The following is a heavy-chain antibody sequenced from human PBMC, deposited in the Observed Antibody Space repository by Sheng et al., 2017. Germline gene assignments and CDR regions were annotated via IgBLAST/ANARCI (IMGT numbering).Heavy chain of an antibody. V-gene: IGHV3-7*05. J-gene: IGHJ4*02. Sequence: EVQLVESGGGLVQPGGSLRLSCAASGFTITTYWMVWLRQTPGKGLEWVANVKPDASVKNYMDSVKGRFSISRDNAKNSLYLEMNSLRGEDTAVYCARTAPDSRSTPDYWGQG. CDR2: VKPDASVK. D-gene: IGHD2-21*02. CDR1: GFTITTYW. CDR3: ARTAPDSRSTPDY.